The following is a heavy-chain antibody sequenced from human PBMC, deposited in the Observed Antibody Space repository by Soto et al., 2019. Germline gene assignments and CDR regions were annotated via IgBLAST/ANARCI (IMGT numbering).Heavy chain of an antibody. CDR2: INHSGST. D-gene: IGHD5-12*01. Sequence: PSETLSLTCAVYGGSFSGYYWSWIRQPPGKGLEWIGEINHSGSTNYNPSLKSRVTISVDTSKNQFSLKLSSVTAADTAVYYCARGPGVVATQFFGAFFDYWGQGTLITVSS. J-gene: IGHJ4*02. V-gene: IGHV4-34*01. CDR1: GGSFSGYY. CDR3: ARGPGVVATQFFGAFFDY.